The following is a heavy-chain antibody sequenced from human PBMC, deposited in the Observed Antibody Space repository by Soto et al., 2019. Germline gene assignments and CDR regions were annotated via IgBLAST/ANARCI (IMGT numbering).Heavy chain of an antibody. V-gene: IGHV4-30-4*01. D-gene: IGHD5-12*01. Sequence: PSETLSLTCTVSGGSISSGDYYWSWIRQPPGKGLEWIGYIYYSGSTYYNPSLKSRVTISVDTSKNQFSLKLSSVTAADTAVYYCARWLGYGPHFDYWGQGTLVTSPQ. CDR3: ARWLGYGPHFDY. CDR1: GGSISSGDYY. CDR2: IYYSGST. J-gene: IGHJ4*02.